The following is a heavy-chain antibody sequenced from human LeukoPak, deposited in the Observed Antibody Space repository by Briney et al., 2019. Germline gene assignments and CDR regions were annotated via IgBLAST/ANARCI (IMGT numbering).Heavy chain of an antibody. CDR3: ARAPSEIGGYYPEYFRH. CDR1: GFTFSSYW. J-gene: IGHJ1*01. V-gene: IGHV3-74*01. Sequence: GGSLRLSCAASGFTFSSYWMHWVRQAPGKGLVWXXXXKSDGSTNYADSVKGRFTISRDNAKNTVSLQMNSLRAEDTGVYYCARAPSEIGGYYPEYFRHWGQGTLVTVSS. CDR2: XKSDGST. D-gene: IGHD3-22*01.